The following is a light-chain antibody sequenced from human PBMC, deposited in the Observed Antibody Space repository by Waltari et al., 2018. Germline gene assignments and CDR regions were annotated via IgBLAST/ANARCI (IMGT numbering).Light chain of an antibody. Sequence: DIQMTQSPSTLSAPVGDRVTITFRARQKIKTWLAWYQQKAGKAPKLLISKASTLESGVPSRFSGSVSGTEFSLAISSLQPDDFATYYCQQYYSYSPITFGQGTRLEIK. J-gene: IGKJ5*01. CDR2: KAS. CDR1: QKIKTW. CDR3: QQYYSYSPIT. V-gene: IGKV1-5*03.